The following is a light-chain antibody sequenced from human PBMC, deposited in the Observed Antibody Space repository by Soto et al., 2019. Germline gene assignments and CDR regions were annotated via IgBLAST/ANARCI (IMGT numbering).Light chain of an antibody. CDR1: SGHRNYA. J-gene: IGLJ2*01. CDR2: LNTDGNH. CDR3: QNWGTGIVV. Sequence: QAVVTQPPSASASLGASVKVTCTLSSGHRNYAIAWHQQQPEKGTRSLMKLNTDGNHTQGDLIPDRFSGSSSGAERYLTISSLHSDDEADYYCQNWGTGIVVFGGGTKLTVL. V-gene: IGLV4-69*01.